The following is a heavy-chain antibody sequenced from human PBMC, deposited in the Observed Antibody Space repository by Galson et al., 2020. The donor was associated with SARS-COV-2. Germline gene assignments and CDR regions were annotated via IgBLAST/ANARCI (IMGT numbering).Heavy chain of an antibody. Sequence: SGHTLVKPTHTLTLTCTFSGFSLSTSGVGVGWIRQPPRKALEWLALIYCDDDKRSSPSLKSRLTITKDTSKNQVVLTMTNMDPVDTATYYCARRRGFMWYFDLWGRGTLVTVSS. CDR2: IYCDDDK. V-gene: IGHV2-5*02. CDR1: GFSLSTSGVG. CDR3: ARRRGFMWYFDL. J-gene: IGHJ2*01. D-gene: IGHD3-16*01.